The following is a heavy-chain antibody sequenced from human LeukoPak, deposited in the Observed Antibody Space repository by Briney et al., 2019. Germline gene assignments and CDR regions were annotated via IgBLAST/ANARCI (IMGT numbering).Heavy chain of an antibody. Sequence: SETLSLTCTVSGDSTSAYYWSWIRQPAGKGLEWIGRIYPNGATNYNPSLKSRVTMSVDTSKNQFSLKLSSVTAADTAVYYCARDLQDLGQGTLVTVSS. J-gene: IGHJ4*02. CDR3: ARDLQD. V-gene: IGHV4-4*07. CDR1: GDSTSAYY. CDR2: IYPNGAT.